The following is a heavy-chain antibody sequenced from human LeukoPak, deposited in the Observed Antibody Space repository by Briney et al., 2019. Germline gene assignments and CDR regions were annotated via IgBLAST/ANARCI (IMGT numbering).Heavy chain of an antibody. V-gene: IGHV1-24*01. J-gene: IGHJ6*02. CDR3: VTASPRDWFLFYYYGMDV. CDR2: FDPEDGET. Sequence: ASVKVSCKVSGYTLTELSMHWVRQAPGKGLEWMGGFDPEDGETIYAQKFQGRVTMTEDTSTDTAYMELSSLRSEDTAVYYCVTASPRDWFLFYYYGMDVWGQGTTVTVSS. CDR1: GYTLTELS. D-gene: IGHD3/OR15-3a*01.